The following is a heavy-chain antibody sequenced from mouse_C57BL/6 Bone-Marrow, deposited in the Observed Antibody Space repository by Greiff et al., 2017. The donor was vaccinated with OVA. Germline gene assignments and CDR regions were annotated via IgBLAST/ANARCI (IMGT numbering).Heavy chain of an antibody. V-gene: IGHV1-22*01. CDR2: INPNNGGT. CDR3: ARPYYYDFDY. D-gene: IGHD1-1*01. CDR1: GYTFTDYN. J-gene: IGHJ2*01. Sequence: EVKLLESGPELVKPGASVKMSCKASGYTFTDYNMHWVKQSHGKSLEWIGYINPNNGGTSYNQKFKGKATLTVNKSSSTAYMELRSLTSEDSAVYYCARPYYYDFDYWGQGTTLTVSS.